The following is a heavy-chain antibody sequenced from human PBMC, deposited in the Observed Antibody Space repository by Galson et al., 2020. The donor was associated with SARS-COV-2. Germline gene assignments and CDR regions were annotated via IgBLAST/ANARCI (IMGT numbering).Heavy chain of an antibody. D-gene: IGHD2-2*01. CDR1: GFTFSDYY. CDR2: ISSSGSTI. Sequence: NSGGSLRLSCAASGFTFSDYYMSWIRQAPGKGLEWVSYISSSGSTIYYADSVKGRFTISRDNAKNSLYLQMNSLRAEDTAVYYCARDGVVPAADGAWFDPWGQGTLVTVSS. V-gene: IGHV3-11*01. CDR3: ARDGVVPAADGAWFDP. J-gene: IGHJ5*02.